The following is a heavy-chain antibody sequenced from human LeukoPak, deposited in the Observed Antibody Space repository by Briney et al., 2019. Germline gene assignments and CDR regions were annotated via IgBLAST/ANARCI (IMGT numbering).Heavy chain of an antibody. J-gene: IGHJ5*02. Sequence: GASVKASCKASGYTFTSYYMHWVRQAPGHGLEWMGIINPSGGSTSYAQKFQGRVTMTRDTSTSTVYMELSSLRSEDTAVYYCARDLPSRIVVVPAATNWFDPWGQGTLVTVSS. CDR2: INPSGGST. CDR1: GYTFTSYY. V-gene: IGHV1-46*01. CDR3: ARDLPSRIVVVPAATNWFDP. D-gene: IGHD2-2*01.